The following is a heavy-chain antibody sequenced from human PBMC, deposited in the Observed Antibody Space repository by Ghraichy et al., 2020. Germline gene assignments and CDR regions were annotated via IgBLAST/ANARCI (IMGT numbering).Heavy chain of an antibody. D-gene: IGHD4-17*01. Sequence: LSLTCAASGFTLGCDWMHWVRQAPGKGLVWVSRINKDGSSTNYADSVKGRFTISRDNAKNTLYLQMNSLRVEDTAVYYCVREAAYGDYGGQGTLVTVSS. CDR2: INKDGSST. CDR1: GFTLGCDW. J-gene: IGHJ4*02. CDR3: VREAAYGDY. V-gene: IGHV3-74*01.